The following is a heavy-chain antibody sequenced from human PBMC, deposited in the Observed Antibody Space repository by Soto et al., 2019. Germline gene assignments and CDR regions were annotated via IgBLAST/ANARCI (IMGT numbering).Heavy chain of an antibody. Sequence: QVHLQESGPGLVKPSETLSLTCAVSGASIGSGGWWSWVRQPPGKGLEWIAEIFHDGNTNYSPSLKSRGTISVDKSQNQFSLNVYSVTAADTAVYYCARHEGWTGPDQWGQGTLVTVSS. V-gene: IGHV4-4*02. D-gene: IGHD2-8*02. CDR2: IFHDGNT. CDR1: GASIGSGGW. J-gene: IGHJ5*02. CDR3: ARHEGWTGPDQ.